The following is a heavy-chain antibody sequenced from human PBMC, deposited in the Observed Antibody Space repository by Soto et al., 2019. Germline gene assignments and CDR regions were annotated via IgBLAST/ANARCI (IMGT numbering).Heavy chain of an antibody. J-gene: IGHJ6*02. Sequence: GGSLRLSCAASGFTFSSYSMNWVRQAPGKXLEWVSSISSSSSYIYYADSVKGRFTISRDNAKNSLYLQMNSLRAEDTAVYYCARDLGYSYGNPYYYYGMDVWGQGTTVTVSS. D-gene: IGHD5-18*01. CDR1: GFTFSSYS. CDR2: ISSSSSYI. V-gene: IGHV3-21*01. CDR3: ARDLGYSYGNPYYYYGMDV.